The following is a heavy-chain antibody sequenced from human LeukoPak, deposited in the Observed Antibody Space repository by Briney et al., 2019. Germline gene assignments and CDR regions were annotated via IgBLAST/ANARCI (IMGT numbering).Heavy chain of an antibody. CDR3: ARSYSSSSWFDY. V-gene: IGHV4-4*09. Sequence: SETLSLTCTVSGGSISSYYWSWIRQPPGKGLEWIGYIYTSGNTNYNPSLKSRVTISVDTSKNQFSLKLSSVTAADTAVYYCARSYSSSSWFDYWGQGNLVTVSS. CDR2: IYTSGNT. CDR1: GGSISSYY. D-gene: IGHD6-6*01. J-gene: IGHJ4*02.